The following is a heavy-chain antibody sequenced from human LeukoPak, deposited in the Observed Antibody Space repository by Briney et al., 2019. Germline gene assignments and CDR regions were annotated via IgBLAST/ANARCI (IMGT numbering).Heavy chain of an antibody. CDR2: IDQDGSVR. Sequence: PGGSLRLSCVASGFTFSSFWMSWVRQAPGKGLEFVANIDQDGSVRNYVDSVKGRFIISRDNAKNSLYLQMDSLRAEDTAVYFCARDPGSSSFDYWGLGTAVTVSS. CDR1: GFTFSSFW. CDR3: ARDPGSSSFDY. J-gene: IGHJ4*02. D-gene: IGHD6-13*01. V-gene: IGHV3-7*01.